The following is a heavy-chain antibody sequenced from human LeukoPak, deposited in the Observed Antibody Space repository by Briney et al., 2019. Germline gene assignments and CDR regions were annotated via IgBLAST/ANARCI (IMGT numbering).Heavy chain of an antibody. CDR1: GGSISSSSYS. Sequence: SETLSLTCTVSGGSISSSSYSWSWIRQPPGKGLEWIGEINHYGSTNYNPSLKSRITISVDTSKNQFSLKLSSVTAADTAVYYCARLPDYYSRHGAPGWGQGTLVTVSS. CDR3: ARLPDYYSRHGAPG. V-gene: IGHV4-39*07. D-gene: IGHD3-10*01. CDR2: INHYGST. J-gene: IGHJ4*02.